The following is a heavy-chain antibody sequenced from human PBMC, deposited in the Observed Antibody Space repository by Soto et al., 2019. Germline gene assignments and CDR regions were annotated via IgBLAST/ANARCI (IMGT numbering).Heavy chain of an antibody. CDR1: GYSFTSYW. J-gene: IGHJ6*04. CDR3: VVVVTTAYYYGIGV. D-gene: IGHD3-22*01. V-gene: IGHV5-51*01. Sequence: PGESLKISCNGSGYSFTSYWIGWVRQMPGKSLEWTGIIYPGDSDTRYSPSFQGQVTISADKGISTAYLQWSNQKASDTAMSYCVVVVTTAYYYGIGVWGRGTRVA. CDR2: IYPGDSDT.